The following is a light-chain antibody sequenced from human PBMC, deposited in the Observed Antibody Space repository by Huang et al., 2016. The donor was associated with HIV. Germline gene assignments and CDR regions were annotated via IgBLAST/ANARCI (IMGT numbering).Light chain of an antibody. V-gene: IGKV3-15*01. CDR2: GAS. CDR1: QSVRSN. J-gene: IGKJ4*01. Sequence: EIAMTQSPATLSVSPGERATLACRASQSVRSNLAWYQQKPDQAPRLLIYGASTRPTGIPARFSGSGSGTEFTLTISSLQSEDFAVYYCQQYDNWPPLTFGGGTKVEI. CDR3: QQYDNWPPLT.